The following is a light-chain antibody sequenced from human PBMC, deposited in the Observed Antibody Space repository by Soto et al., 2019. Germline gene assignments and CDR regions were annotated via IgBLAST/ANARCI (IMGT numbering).Light chain of an antibody. V-gene: IGKV3-20*01. CDR1: QSVSSNS. Sequence: EIVLTQSPGTLSLSPGERATLSCRASQSVSSNSLVWYQQKPGQAPRLLIYGASSRATGIPDRFSGSGSGTDFTLTISRLEPEDFAVYYCQQYGSSPITFGQGTRLEIK. CDR3: QQYGSSPIT. J-gene: IGKJ5*01. CDR2: GAS.